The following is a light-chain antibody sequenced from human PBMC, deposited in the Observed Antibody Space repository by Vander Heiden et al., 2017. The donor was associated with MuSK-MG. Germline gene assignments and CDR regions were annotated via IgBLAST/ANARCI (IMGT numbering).Light chain of an antibody. J-gene: IGKJ4*01. Sequence: DIQMTQSPSPGSASVGDRVTITCRASQGISSWLSWYQQQPGNAPMLLCYAASSFQSGVPSRFSGSGSETDFTLTISSLQPEDFATYYCQQANSFPLTFGGGTKVEIK. V-gene: IGKV1D-12*01. CDR1: QGISSW. CDR2: AAS. CDR3: QQANSFPLT.